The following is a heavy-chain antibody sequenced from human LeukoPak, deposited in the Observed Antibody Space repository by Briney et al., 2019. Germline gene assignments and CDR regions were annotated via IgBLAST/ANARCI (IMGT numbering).Heavy chain of an antibody. CDR1: GGSISSSSYY. D-gene: IGHD3-22*01. V-gene: IGHV4-39*01. CDR3: ARLIRSESYSDSSGYYYHFDH. J-gene: IGHJ4*02. CDR2: IYYSGRT. Sequence: SETLSLTCTVSGGSISSSSYYWGWIRQPPGKGLEWIGSIYYSGRTYSDPSLKSRLTISVDTSKNQLFLKLSSVTAADTAVYYGARLIRSESYSDSSGYYYHFDHWGPGTLVTVSS.